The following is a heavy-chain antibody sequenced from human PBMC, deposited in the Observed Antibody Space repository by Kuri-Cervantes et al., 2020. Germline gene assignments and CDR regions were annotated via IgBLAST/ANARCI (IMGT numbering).Heavy chain of an antibody. V-gene: IGHV1-18*01. CDR3: ARSTAVAGVHYFYYMDV. CDR1: GYIFTSYA. J-gene: IGHJ6*03. Sequence: SVKVSCKSSGYIFTSYAITWVRQAPGQGLEWLGRISAGDGDTDYAKKFQARPTMTTDTSTNTAYMELRSLTYDDTAVYFCARSTAVAGVHYFYYMDVWDNGTTVTVSS. CDR2: ISAGDGDT. D-gene: IGHD6-19*01.